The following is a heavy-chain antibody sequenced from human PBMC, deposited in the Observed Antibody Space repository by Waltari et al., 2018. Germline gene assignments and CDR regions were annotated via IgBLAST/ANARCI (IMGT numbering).Heavy chain of an antibody. J-gene: IGHJ3*02. CDR1: GYSFPIHW. Sequence: EVQLDQSGAEVKKPGESLTISCQAPGYSFPIHWIAWVRQMPGKGLDWMGIIYPGDSDTRYSPSFQGQVTISADKSISTAYLRWSSLKVSDTAMYYCAKENHYAKDTFDIWGQGTMVTVSS. D-gene: IGHD4-17*01. CDR2: IYPGDSDT. V-gene: IGHV5-51*01. CDR3: AKENHYAKDTFDI.